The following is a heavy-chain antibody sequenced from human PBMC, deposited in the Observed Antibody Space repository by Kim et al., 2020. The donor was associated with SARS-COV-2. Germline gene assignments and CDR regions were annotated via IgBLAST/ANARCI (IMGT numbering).Heavy chain of an antibody. Sequence: SETLSLTCGVSGGSISSSNWWSWVRQPPGKGLEWIGEMYHSGTTYYNPSLKSRVTISVDKSKNQFSLKLSSVTAADTAVYYCARVKASLDAFDFWGQGT. CDR3: ARVKASLDAFDF. CDR1: GGSISSSNW. J-gene: IGHJ3*01. V-gene: IGHV4-4*02. CDR2: MYHSGTT. D-gene: IGHD2-21*01.